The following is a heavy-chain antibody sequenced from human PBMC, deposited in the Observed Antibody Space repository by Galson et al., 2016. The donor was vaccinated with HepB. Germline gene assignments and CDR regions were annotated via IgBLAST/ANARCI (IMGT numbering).Heavy chain of an antibody. J-gene: IGHJ4*02. V-gene: IGHV5-51*01. CDR2: INPADSDT. Sequence: QSGAEVKKPGESLKISCKGSGYTFTNYWIGWVRQMPGKGLEWMGIINPADSDTKYSPSFQGQVTISADESITTAYLQWTSLKASDTAIYYCATLADYFDSWGQGTLVTVSS. CDR3: ATLADYFDS. CDR1: GYTFTNYW.